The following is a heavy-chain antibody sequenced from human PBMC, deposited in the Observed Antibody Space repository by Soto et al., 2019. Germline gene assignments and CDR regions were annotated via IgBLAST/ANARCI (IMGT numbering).Heavy chain of an antibody. CDR2: IWYDGSNK. CDR1: GFTFSSYG. Sequence: GGSLRLSCAASGFTFSSYGMHWVRQAPGKGLEWVAVIWYDGSNKYYADSVKGRFTISRDNSKNTLYLQMNSLRAEDTAVYYCARAYGDYSDLDYWGQGTLVTVSS. J-gene: IGHJ4*02. CDR3: ARAYGDYSDLDY. D-gene: IGHD4-17*01. V-gene: IGHV3-33*01.